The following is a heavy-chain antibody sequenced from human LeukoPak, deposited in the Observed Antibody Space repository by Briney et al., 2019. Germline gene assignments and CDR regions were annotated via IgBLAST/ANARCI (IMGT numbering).Heavy chain of an antibody. CDR2: TSGSVGRT. Sequence: GGSMTLSCVASGFTFSSYGMTWVRQAPGKGLEWISGTSGSVGRTYYAISVKGRLTISRDNSKNTLYLQMNSLRAEDTAVYYCAKNGGSQCYSHLDWWGQGTLVTVSS. J-gene: IGHJ4*02. D-gene: IGHD2-15*01. CDR3: AKNGGSQCYSHLDW. V-gene: IGHV3-23*01. CDR1: GFTFSSYG.